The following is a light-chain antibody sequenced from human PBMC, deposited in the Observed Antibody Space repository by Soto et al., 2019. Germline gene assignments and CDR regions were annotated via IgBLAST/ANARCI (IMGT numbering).Light chain of an antibody. CDR3: QQYGSSPLT. CDR2: DAS. J-gene: IGKJ4*01. CDR1: QSVSSSY. Sequence: EIVLTQSPGTLSSSPGERATLSCRASQSVSSSYLAWYQQKPGQAPRLLIYDASSRATGIADRFSGSGSGTDFTLIISRLEPEDFAVYYCQQYGSSPLTFGGGTKVDIK. V-gene: IGKV3-20*01.